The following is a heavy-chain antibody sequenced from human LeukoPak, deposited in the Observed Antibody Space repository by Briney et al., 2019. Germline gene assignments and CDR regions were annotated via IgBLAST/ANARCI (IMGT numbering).Heavy chain of an antibody. CDR1: GFTFSSYA. CDR3: ARENSLLWFGEASDAFDI. J-gene: IGHJ3*02. D-gene: IGHD3-10*01. Sequence: GGSLRLSCAASGFTFSSYAMSWVRQAPGKGLEWVSAISGSGGSTYYADSVKGRFTISRDNSKNTLYLQMNSLRAEDTAVYYCARENSLLWFGEASDAFDIWGQGTMVTVSS. CDR2: ISGSGGST. V-gene: IGHV3-23*01.